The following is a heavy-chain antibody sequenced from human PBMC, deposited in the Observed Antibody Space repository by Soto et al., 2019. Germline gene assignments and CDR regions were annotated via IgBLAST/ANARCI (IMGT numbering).Heavy chain of an antibody. Sequence: QVQLVQSGAEVKKPGSSVKGSCKASGGTFSSYAISWVRQAPGQGLERMGGIIPIFGTANYAQKFQGRVTITADESTITAYMELSSLRSEDTAVYYCARVALRYSGRLHAFAIWGQGTMVTVSS. CDR3: ARVALRYSGRLHAFAI. V-gene: IGHV1-69*01. D-gene: IGHD1-26*01. CDR2: IIPIFGTA. CDR1: GGTFSSYA. J-gene: IGHJ3*02.